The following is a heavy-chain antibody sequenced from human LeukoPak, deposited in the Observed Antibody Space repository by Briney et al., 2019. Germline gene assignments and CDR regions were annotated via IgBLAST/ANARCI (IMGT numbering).Heavy chain of an antibody. D-gene: IGHD3-9*01. CDR2: IYHSGST. CDR1: GGSFSSGGYS. CDR3: ARGGRYYDILTGSFGFDP. Sequence: PSETLSLTCAVSGGSFSSGGYSWSWIRQPPGTGLEWIGYIYHSGSTYYNPSLKSRVTISVDRSKNQFSLKLSSVTAADTAVYYCARGGRYYDILTGSFGFDPWGQGTLVTVSS. V-gene: IGHV4-30-2*01. J-gene: IGHJ5*02.